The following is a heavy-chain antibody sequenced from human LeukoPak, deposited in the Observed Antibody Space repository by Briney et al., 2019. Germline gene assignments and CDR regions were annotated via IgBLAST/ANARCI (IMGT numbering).Heavy chain of an antibody. CDR3: ARAAYDSSGYLTL. V-gene: IGHV3-33*01. J-gene: IGHJ4*02. D-gene: IGHD3-22*01. CDR1: GFTFSSYG. CDR2: IWYDGTNK. Sequence: GGSLRLSCAASGFTFSSYGMHWVRQAPGKGLEWVAVIWYDGTNKYYGDSVKGRFTISRDNSKNTVFLQMNSLRAEDTAVYYRARAAYDSSGYLTLWGQGTLVTVSS.